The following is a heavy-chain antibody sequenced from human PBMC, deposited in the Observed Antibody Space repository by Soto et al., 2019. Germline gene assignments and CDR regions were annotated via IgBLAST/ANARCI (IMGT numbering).Heavy chain of an antibody. V-gene: IGHV3-21*04. Sequence: SSIHRASTYIYYADSVRGRFTISRDNAKSSLYLQMNSLTVEDTAVYYCARAWEHLYFDYWGQGALVTVSS. CDR3: ARAWEHLYFDY. CDR2: IHRASTYI. J-gene: IGHJ4*02. D-gene: IGHD1-26*01.